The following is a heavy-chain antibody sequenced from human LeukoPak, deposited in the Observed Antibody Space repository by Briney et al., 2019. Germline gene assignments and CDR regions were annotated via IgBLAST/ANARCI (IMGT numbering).Heavy chain of an antibody. V-gene: IGHV1-18*01. CDR1: GYTFTSYG. D-gene: IGHD2/OR15-2a*01. J-gene: IGHJ4*02. Sequence: GASVKVSCKASGYTFTSYGISWVRQAPGQGLEWMGWISAYNGNTNYAQKLQGRVTMTTDTSTSTAYMELRSLRSDDTAVYYCARDMSLTTSKDTGDYWGQGTLVTVSS. CDR3: ARDMSLTTSKDTGDY. CDR2: ISAYNGNT.